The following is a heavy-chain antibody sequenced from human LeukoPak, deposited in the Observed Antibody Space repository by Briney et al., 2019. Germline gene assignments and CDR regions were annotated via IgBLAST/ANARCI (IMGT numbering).Heavy chain of an antibody. Sequence: SETLSLTCTVSGGSISSGGYYWSWIRQPPGKGLEWIGYIYHSGSTHYNPSLKSRVTISVDRSKNQFSLKLSSVTAADTAVYYCARDSPPFDYWGQGTLVTVSS. CDR2: IYHSGST. J-gene: IGHJ4*02. CDR3: ARDSPPFDY. V-gene: IGHV4-30-2*01. CDR1: GGSISSGGYY.